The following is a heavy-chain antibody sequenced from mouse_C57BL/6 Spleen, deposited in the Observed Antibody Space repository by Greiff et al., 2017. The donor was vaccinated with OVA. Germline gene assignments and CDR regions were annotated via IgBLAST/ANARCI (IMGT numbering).Heavy chain of an antibody. D-gene: IGHD2-1*01. Sequence: EVKLMESGGGLVKPGGSLKLSCAASGFTFSSYTMSWVRQTPEKRLEWVATISGGGGNTYYPDSVKGRFTISRDNAKNTLYLQMSSLRSEDTALYYCARQGYYGNYGYWYFDVWGTGTTVTVSS. CDR3: ARQGYYGNYGYWYFDV. CDR1: GFTFSSYT. CDR2: ISGGGGNT. J-gene: IGHJ1*03. V-gene: IGHV5-9*01.